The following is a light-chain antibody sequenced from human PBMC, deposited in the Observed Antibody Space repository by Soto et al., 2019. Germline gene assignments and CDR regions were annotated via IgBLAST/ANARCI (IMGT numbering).Light chain of an antibody. CDR2: DVS. Sequence: IVMTHAPATLSVSAGERATLSFTAGQGVTTNFAWYQQKSGQSPRLLIYDVSTRATGVPARFSGTGSETDFTLTISGLQSDDSAVYFCQQYNNWPFSFGQGTRLEI. CDR3: QQYNNWPFS. J-gene: IGKJ5*01. CDR1: QGVTTN. V-gene: IGKV3-15*01.